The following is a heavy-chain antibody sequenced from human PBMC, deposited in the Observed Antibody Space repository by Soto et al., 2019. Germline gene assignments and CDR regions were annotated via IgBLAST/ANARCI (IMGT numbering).Heavy chain of an antibody. CDR2: ISGSGGST. Sequence: EVQLLESGGGLVQPGGSLRLSCAASGFTFSSYAMSWVRQAPGKGLEWVSAISGSGGSTYYADSVKGRFTISRDNSKNTLYLQMNSLRAEDTAVYYCATNSVRPLGPGNPGHPWGQGTLVTVSS. CDR3: ATNSVRPLGPGNPGHP. J-gene: IGHJ5*02. CDR1: GFTFSSYA. V-gene: IGHV3-23*01. D-gene: IGHD3-10*01.